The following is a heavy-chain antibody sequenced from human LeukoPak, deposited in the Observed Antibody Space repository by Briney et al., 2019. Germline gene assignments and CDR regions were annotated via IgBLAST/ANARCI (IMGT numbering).Heavy chain of an antibody. D-gene: IGHD3-22*01. Sequence: SETLSLTCTVSGGSISSGGYYWSWIRQHPGKGLEWIGYIYYSGSTYCNPSLKSRVTISVDTSKNQFSLKLSSVTAADTAVYYCASVYYDSSGSPFFDYWGQGTLVTVSS. J-gene: IGHJ4*02. CDR3: ASVYYDSSGSPFFDY. V-gene: IGHV4-31*03. CDR2: IYYSGST. CDR1: GGSISSGGYY.